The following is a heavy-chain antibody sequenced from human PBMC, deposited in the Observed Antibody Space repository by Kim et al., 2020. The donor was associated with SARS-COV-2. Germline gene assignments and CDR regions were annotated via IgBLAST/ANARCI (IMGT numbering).Heavy chain of an antibody. J-gene: IGHJ6*03. CDR1: GFTFDDYA. V-gene: IGHV3-43*02. Sequence: GGSLRLSCAASGFTFDDYAMHWVRQAPGKGLEWVSLISGDGGSTYYADSVKGRFTISRDNSKNSLYLQMNSLRTEDTALYYCAKIPYSSSWYPDYYYYYMDVWGKGTTVTVSS. D-gene: IGHD6-13*01. CDR2: ISGDGGST. CDR3: AKIPYSSSWYPDYYYYYMDV.